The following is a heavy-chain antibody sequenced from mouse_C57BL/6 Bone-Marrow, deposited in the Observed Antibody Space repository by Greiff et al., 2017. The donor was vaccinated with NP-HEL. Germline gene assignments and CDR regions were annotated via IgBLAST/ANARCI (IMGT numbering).Heavy chain of an antibody. Sequence: VQLQQSGAELVRPGASVKLSCTASGFNIKDDYMHWVKQRPEQGLEWIGWIDPENGDTEYASKFQGKATITADTSSNTAYLQLSSLTSEDTAVYYCTTRTEGYWGQGTSVTVSS. CDR2: IDPENGDT. CDR1: GFNIKDDY. J-gene: IGHJ4*01. D-gene: IGHD5-1*01. V-gene: IGHV14-4*01. CDR3: TTRTEGY.